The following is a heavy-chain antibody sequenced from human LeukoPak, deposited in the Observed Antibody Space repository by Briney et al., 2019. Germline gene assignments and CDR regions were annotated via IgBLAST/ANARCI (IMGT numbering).Heavy chain of an antibody. CDR2: IRSKAYGGTT. CDR3: TRVGTMVRGVIRY. Sequence: GGSLRLSCTASGFTFGDYAMSWFRQAPGKGLEWVGFIRSKAYGGTTEYAASVKGRFTISRDDSKSIAYLQMNSLKTEDTAVYYCTRVGTMVRGVIRYWGQETLVTVSS. CDR1: GFTFGDYA. D-gene: IGHD3-10*01. J-gene: IGHJ4*02. V-gene: IGHV3-49*03.